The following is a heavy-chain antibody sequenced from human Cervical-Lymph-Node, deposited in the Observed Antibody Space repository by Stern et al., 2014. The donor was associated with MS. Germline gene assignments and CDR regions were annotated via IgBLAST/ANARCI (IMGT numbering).Heavy chain of an antibody. J-gene: IGHJ4*02. V-gene: IGHV1-69*01. CDR3: AREGKGRNGYNNPFDY. Sequence: VQLVESGAEVRKPGSSVKVSCKASGDTFGTYTFSWVRQAPGQGLEWMGGIIPIFGTANYAQKFQGTVTITADESTNTGYMELSSLRSEDTAVYYCAREGKGRNGYNNPFDYWGQGNLVTVSS. CDR2: IIPIFGTA. CDR1: GDTFGTYT. D-gene: IGHD5-24*01.